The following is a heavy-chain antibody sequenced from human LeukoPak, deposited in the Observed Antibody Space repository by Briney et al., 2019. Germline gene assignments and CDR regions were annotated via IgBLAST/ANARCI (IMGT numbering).Heavy chain of an antibody. J-gene: IGHJ5*02. CDR1: GDPISSYY. CDR2: VYYSGST. V-gene: IGHV4-59*01. Sequence: SETLPLTCTVSGDPISSYYWSWIRQPPGKGLEWIGYVYYSGSTNYNPSLKSRVTMSVDTSKNQFSLRLSSVTAADTAVYYCATGRTGDNWFDPGGQATLVTVSS. D-gene: IGHD3/OR15-3a*01. CDR3: ATGRTGDNWFDP.